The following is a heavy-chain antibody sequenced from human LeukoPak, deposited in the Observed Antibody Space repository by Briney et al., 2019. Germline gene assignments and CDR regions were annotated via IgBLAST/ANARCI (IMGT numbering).Heavy chain of an antibody. CDR3: ARQAYSSSWYEYYFDY. CDR2: INPNSGGT. V-gene: IGHV1-2*04. CDR1: GYTFTGYY. D-gene: IGHD6-13*01. Sequence: ASVKVSCKASGYTFTGYYMHWVRQAPGQGLEWMGWINPNSGGTNYAQKFQGWVTMTRDTSISTAYMELSRLRSDDTAVYYCARQAYSSSWYEYYFDYWGQGTLVTVSS. J-gene: IGHJ4*02.